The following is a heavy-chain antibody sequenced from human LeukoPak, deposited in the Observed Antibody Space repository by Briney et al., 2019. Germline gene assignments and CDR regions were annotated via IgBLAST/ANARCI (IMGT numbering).Heavy chain of an antibody. Sequence: PSETLSLTCNVSGGSINGYYWGWIRQPPGKRLELIGYIYYSGRTNYNPSLKSRVTISVDTSTNQISLKLTSVTAADTAVYFCARGTTKGYYYDTSGYYTKWGQGTLVTVSS. CDR2: IYYSGRT. J-gene: IGHJ4*02. V-gene: IGHV4-59*12. CDR3: ARGTTKGYYYDTSGYYTK. CDR1: GGSINGYY. D-gene: IGHD3-22*01.